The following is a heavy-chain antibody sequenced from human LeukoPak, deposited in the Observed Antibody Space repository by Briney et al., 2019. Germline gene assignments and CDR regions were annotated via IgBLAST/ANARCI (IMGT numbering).Heavy chain of an antibody. Sequence: KTSETLSLTCTASGGSISSSSYYWGWIRQPPGKGLEWIGSIYYSGSTYYNPSLKSRVTISVDTSKNQFSLKLSSVTAADTAVYYCARNMPSGDYWGQGTLVTVSS. CDR1: GGSISSSSYY. V-gene: IGHV4-39*01. J-gene: IGHJ4*02. CDR2: IYYSGST. CDR3: ARNMPSGDY. D-gene: IGHD2-2*01.